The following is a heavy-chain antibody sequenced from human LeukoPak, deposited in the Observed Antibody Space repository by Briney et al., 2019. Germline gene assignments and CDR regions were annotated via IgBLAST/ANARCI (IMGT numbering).Heavy chain of an antibody. D-gene: IGHD1-26*01. CDR1: GYTFTGYC. V-gene: IGHV1-2*02. Sequence: ASVKVSCKASGYTFTGYCIHWVRQAPGQGLEWMGWINPNSGGTNSAQKFQGRVTMTGDTSISTAYMELSRLRSDDTAVYYCARGVWGATTFFDYWGQGTLVTVSS. CDR3: ARGVWGATTFFDY. J-gene: IGHJ4*02. CDR2: INPNSGGT.